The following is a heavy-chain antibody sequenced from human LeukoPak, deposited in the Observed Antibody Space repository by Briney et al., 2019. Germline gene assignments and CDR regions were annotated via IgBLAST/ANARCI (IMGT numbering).Heavy chain of an antibody. V-gene: IGHV5-51*01. CDR2: IYPGDSDT. J-gene: IGHJ3*02. CDR3: ASPAYGSSWYYDAFDI. Sequence: GESLKISCKGSGYSFTSYWIGWVRQMPGKGLEWMGIIYPGDSDTRYSPSFQGQVTISADKSISTAYLQWSSLKASDTAMYYCASPAYGSSWYYDAFDIWGQGTMVTVSS. D-gene: IGHD6-13*01. CDR1: GYSFTSYW.